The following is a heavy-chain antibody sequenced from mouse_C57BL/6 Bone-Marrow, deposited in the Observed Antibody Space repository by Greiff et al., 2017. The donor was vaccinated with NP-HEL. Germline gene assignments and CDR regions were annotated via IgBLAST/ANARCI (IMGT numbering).Heavy chain of an antibody. Sequence: VQLQQPGAELVKPGASVKLSCKASGYTFTSYWMHWVKQRPGRGLEWIGRIDPNSGGTKYNEKFKSKATLTVDKPSSTAYMQLSSLTSEDSAVYYCAREKVTVVARDWYFDVWGTGTTVTVSS. D-gene: IGHD1-1*01. J-gene: IGHJ1*03. CDR3: AREKVTVVARDWYFDV. CDR1: GYTFTSYW. V-gene: IGHV1-72*01. CDR2: IDPNSGGT.